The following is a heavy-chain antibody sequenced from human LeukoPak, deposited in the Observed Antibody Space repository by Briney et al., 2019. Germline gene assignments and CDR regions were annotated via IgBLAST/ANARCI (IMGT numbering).Heavy chain of an antibody. V-gene: IGHV3-11*04. J-gene: IGHJ4*02. Sequence: GGSLRLSCAASGFTFSDYYMSWIRQAPGKGLEWVSYISSSGSTIYYADSVKGRFTISRDNSKNTLYLQMNSLRAEDTAVYYCAKGEIWQQLVLVYWGQGTLVTVSS. CDR2: ISSSGSTI. CDR3: AKGEIWQQLVLVY. CDR1: GFTFSDYY. D-gene: IGHD6-13*01.